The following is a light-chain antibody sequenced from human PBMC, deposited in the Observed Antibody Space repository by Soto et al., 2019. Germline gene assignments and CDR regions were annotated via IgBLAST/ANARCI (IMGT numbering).Light chain of an antibody. V-gene: IGKV1-5*03. J-gene: IGKJ1*01. Sequence: DIQMTQSPSTLSASVGDRVTITCRASQSISSWLAWYQQKPEKAPKLLIYKASSLESGVSSRFSGSGSGTEFTLTISSLQPDDFATYYCQQYNSYSWTFGQGTKVEIK. CDR3: QQYNSYSWT. CDR2: KAS. CDR1: QSISSW.